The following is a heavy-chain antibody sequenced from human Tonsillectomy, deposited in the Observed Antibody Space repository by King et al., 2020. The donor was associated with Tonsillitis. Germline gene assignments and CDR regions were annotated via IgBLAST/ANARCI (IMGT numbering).Heavy chain of an antibody. D-gene: IGHD3-16*02. CDR3: AKDTFRGVIAVDY. CDR2: ISGSGGST. Sequence: VQLVESGGGLVQPGGSLRLSCAASGFTYSSYSMSWVRQAPWKGLDLGSAISGSGGSTYYTDSVKGRFTISRDNSENTLYLQMNSLRAEDTAVYYCAKDTFRGVIAVDYWGQGTLVTVSS. V-gene: IGHV3-23*04. CDR1: GFTYSSYS. J-gene: IGHJ4*02.